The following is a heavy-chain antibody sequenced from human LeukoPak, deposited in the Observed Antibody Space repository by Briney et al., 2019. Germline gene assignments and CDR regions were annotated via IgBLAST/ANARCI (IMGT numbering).Heavy chain of an antibody. V-gene: IGHV3-43*02. CDR1: GFTFSNYG. D-gene: IGHD3-9*01. Sequence: GGSLRLSCAASGFTFSNYGMHWVRQAPGKGLEWVSLISGDGGSTYYADSVKGRFTISRDNSKNSLYLQMNSLRTEDTALYYCAKDMSGYDILTGYSVYNYYYGMDVWGQGTTVTVSS. CDR3: AKDMSGYDILTGYSVYNYYYGMDV. J-gene: IGHJ6*02. CDR2: ISGDGGST.